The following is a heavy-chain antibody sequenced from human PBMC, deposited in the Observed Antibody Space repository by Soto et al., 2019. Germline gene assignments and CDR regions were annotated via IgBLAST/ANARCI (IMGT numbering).Heavy chain of an antibody. J-gene: IGHJ6*02. CDR3: ARDRLTVGVREYYGMDV. Sequence: EVQLVESGGGLIQPGGSLRLSCAASGFIVSSTYMSWGRQAPRKGLEWVSITYSGGSTHYADSVKGRFTISRDNSKNTLYLQMNSLRDEDTAVYYCARDRLTVGVREYYGMDVWGQGTTVTVSS. D-gene: IGHD2-8*01. CDR2: TYSGGST. CDR1: GFIVSSTY. V-gene: IGHV3-53*01.